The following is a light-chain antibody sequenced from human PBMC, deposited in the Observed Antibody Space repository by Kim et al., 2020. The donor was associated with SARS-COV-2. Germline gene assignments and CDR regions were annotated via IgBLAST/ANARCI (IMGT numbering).Light chain of an antibody. J-gene: IGKJ4*01. CDR1: QGISRW. CDR2: AAS. V-gene: IGKV1-12*01. Sequence: ASIGGRVTISCRASQGISRWLAWYQQKPGKAPKLLINAASTLQSGVPSRFSGSGSGTDFTLTISSLQPEDSATYFCLQANSLPLTFGAGTKVDIK. CDR3: LQANSLPLT.